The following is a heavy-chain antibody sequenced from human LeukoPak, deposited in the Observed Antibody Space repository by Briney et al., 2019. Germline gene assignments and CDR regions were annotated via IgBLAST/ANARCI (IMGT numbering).Heavy chain of an antibody. J-gene: IGHJ5*02. Sequence: SETLSLTCTVYGGSISNYYWNWIRQPPGKGLEWIGYIYYSGSTNYNPSLKSRVTISVDTSKNQFSLKLSSVTAADAAVYYCARFEEQWLVRGWFDPWGQGTLVTVSS. D-gene: IGHD6-19*01. CDR1: GGSISNYY. CDR2: IYYSGST. V-gene: IGHV4-59*01. CDR3: ARFEEQWLVRGWFDP.